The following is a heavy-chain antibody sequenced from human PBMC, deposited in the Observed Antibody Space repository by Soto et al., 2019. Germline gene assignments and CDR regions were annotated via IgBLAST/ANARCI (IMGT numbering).Heavy chain of an antibody. V-gene: IGHV3-13*01. D-gene: IGHD2-8*02. J-gene: IGHJ5*02. CDR1: GFTFSAYD. CDR2: IGTQHDT. Sequence: EVQLVESGGGLVQPGGSLRLSCAASGFTFSAYDMHWVRQTTGKGLEWVAAIGTQHDTYYPDSVKGRFTISRENAKNSLYLQMNSRGAGDTAVYYGARPASYWHGGGGWFDPWGQGTLVTVSS. CDR3: ARPASYWHGGGGWFDP.